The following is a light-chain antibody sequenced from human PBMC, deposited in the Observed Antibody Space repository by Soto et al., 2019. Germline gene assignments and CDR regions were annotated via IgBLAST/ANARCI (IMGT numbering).Light chain of an antibody. CDR1: QSISSW. CDR2: KAS. CDR3: HQYNSYSRT. Sequence: DIQMTQSPSTLSASVGDRVTITCRASQSISSWLAWYQQKPGKAPKLLISKASSLESGVPSRFSGSGSGTEFTLTSSSLQPDDFATYYCHQYNSYSRTFGQGTKVEIK. J-gene: IGKJ1*01. V-gene: IGKV1-5*03.